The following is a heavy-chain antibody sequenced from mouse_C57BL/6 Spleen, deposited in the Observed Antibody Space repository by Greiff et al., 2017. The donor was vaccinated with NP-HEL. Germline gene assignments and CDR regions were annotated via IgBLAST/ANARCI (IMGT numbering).Heavy chain of an antibody. D-gene: IGHD1-1*01. CDR1: GYAFSSSW. J-gene: IGHJ4*01. CDR3: ARTGSSYNYAMDY. Sequence: QVTLKVSGPELVKPGASVKISCKASGYAFSSSWMNWVKQRPGKGLEWIGRIYPGDGDTNYNGKFKGKATLTADKSSSTAYMQLSSLTSEDSAVYFCARTGSSYNYAMDYWGQGTSVTVSS. CDR2: IYPGDGDT. V-gene: IGHV1-82*01.